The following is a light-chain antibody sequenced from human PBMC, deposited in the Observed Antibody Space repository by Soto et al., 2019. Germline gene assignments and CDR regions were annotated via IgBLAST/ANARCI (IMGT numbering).Light chain of an antibody. V-gene: IGKV3-20*01. CDR2: AAS. CDR3: QQYGGSPPT. Sequence: EIVLTQSPGTLSLSPGERATLSCRASQSVSSSYLAWYQQKPGQAPRLLICAASSRATGIPDRFSGSGSGTDFTLTISRLEPEDFAVYYCQQYGGSPPTFDQGTKVEIK. CDR1: QSVSSSY. J-gene: IGKJ1*01.